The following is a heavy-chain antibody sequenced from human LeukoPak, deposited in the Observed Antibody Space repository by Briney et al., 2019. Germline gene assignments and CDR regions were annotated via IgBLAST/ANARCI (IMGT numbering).Heavy chain of an antibody. CDR1: GYTFTGYY. J-gene: IGHJ4*02. CDR2: INPNSGGT. CDR3: ARVGVSGPYYFDY. Sequence: ASVKVSCKASGYTFTGYYMHWVRQAPGQGLEWMGRINPNSGGTNYAQKFQGRVTMTRDTSISTAYMELSRLRSDDTAVYYCARVGVSGPYYFDYWGQGTLVTVSS. V-gene: IGHV1-2*06. D-gene: IGHD2-8*01.